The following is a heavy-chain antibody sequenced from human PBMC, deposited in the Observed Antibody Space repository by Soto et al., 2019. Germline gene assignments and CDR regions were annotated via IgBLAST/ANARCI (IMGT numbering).Heavy chain of an antibody. CDR3: AREDDGGDTLDV. Sequence: QLQLQQSGPGLWKPSQTLSLTCTVRGGSISTDNSNGTGIRESPERGLEWIGYIHHSGSILYNPSLKSRVTISVDTSKNQFSLHLSSVTAADTAVYFCAREDDGGDTLDVWGQGTTVTVSS. CDR2: IHHSGSI. V-gene: IGHV4-30-4*08. J-gene: IGHJ6*02. CDR1: GGSISTDNSN. D-gene: IGHD2-21*02.